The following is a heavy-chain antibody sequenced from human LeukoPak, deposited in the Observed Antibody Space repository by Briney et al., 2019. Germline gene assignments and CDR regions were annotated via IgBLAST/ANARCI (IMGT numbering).Heavy chain of an antibody. Sequence: TSETLSLTCTVSGGSISSSSYYWGWIRQPPGKGLEWIVYIYYSGSTNYNPSLKSQVTISVDTSKNQFSLKLSSVTAADTAVYYCARLSKQLLSWYRIDYWGQGTLVTVSS. CDR2: IYYSGST. CDR3: ARLSKQLLSWYRIDY. V-gene: IGHV4-61*05. CDR1: GGSISSSSYY. D-gene: IGHD2-2*01. J-gene: IGHJ4*02.